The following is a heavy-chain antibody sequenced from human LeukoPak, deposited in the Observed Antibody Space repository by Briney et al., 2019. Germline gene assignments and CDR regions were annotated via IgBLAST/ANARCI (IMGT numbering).Heavy chain of an antibody. J-gene: IGHJ4*02. CDR3: AKAPLGVAAAGTNEGYFDY. V-gene: IGHV3-9*01. Sequence: GRSLRLSCAASGFTFDDYAMHWVRQAPGKGLEWVSGISWSSGSIGYADSVKGRFTISRDNAKNSLYLQMNSLRAEDTALCYCAKAPLGVAAAGTNEGYFDYWGQGTLVTVSS. CDR1: GFTFDDYA. CDR2: ISWSSGSI. D-gene: IGHD6-13*01.